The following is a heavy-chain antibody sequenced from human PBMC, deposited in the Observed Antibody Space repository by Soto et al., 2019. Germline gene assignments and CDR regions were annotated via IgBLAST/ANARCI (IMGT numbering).Heavy chain of an antibody. Sequence: ASVKVSCKASGGTFTSYAISWVRQAPGQGLEWMGIIIPIGGSTSYAQKFQGRVTITRDTSTSTVYMELSSLRSEDTAVYYCARARHNWFDPWGQGTLVTVSS. CDR2: IIPIGGST. J-gene: IGHJ5*02. V-gene: IGHV1-46*01. CDR1: GGTFTSYA. CDR3: ARARHNWFDP.